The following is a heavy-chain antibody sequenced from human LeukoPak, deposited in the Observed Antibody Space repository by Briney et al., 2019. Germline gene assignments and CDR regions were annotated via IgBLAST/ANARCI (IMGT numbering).Heavy chain of an antibody. J-gene: IGHJ4*02. Sequence: ASVKVSCKASGYTFTGHYLHWVRQAPGQGLEWMGWINPDIGDTNYAQKIQGRVTMTRDTSINTVYMELSRLISDDMAVYYCVRGDGYTSTRPFDYWGQGTPVTVSS. CDR3: VRGDGYTSTRPFDY. V-gene: IGHV1-2*02. CDR1: GYTFTGHY. CDR2: INPDIGDT. D-gene: IGHD2-2*02.